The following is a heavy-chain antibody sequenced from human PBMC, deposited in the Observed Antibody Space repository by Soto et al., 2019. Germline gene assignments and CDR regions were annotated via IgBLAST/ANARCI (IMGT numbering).Heavy chain of an antibody. D-gene: IGHD4-4*01. CDR3: ARHPADSNAGGFDI. Sequence: PSETLSLTCTVSGGSINNDNYYWGRIRQPPGKRLEWIGYIYYSGSTNYNPSLKSRVTISVDTSKNQFSLKLSSVTAADTAVYYCARHPADSNAGGFDIWGQGTMVTVSS. CDR1: GGSINNDNYY. CDR2: IYYSGST. J-gene: IGHJ3*02. V-gene: IGHV4-61*05.